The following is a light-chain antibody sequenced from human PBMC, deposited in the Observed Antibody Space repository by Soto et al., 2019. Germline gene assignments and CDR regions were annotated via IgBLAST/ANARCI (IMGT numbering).Light chain of an antibody. Sequence: QSALTQPASVSGSPGQSITISCTGTSSDVGGYNYVSWYQQHPGKAPKVMIYDVSNRTSGVSNRFSGSKSGNTASLTISGLQAEDEADYYCSSYTSSSLYVFGTGTKVTVL. CDR2: DVS. CDR1: SSDVGGYNY. J-gene: IGLJ1*01. V-gene: IGLV2-14*01. CDR3: SSYTSSSLYV.